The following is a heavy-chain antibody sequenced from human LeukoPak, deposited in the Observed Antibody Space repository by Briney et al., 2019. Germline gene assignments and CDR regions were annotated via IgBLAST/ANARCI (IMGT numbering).Heavy chain of an antibody. CDR2: IKSKTDGGTT. Sequence: GGSLRLSCAASGFTFSNAWMSWVRQAPGKGLEWVGRIKSKTDGGTTDYAAPVKGRFTISRDDSKNTLYLQMNSLRAEDTAVYYCARASNWNDVYWGQGTLVTVSS. D-gene: IGHD1-1*01. CDR3: ARASNWNDVY. V-gene: IGHV3-15*01. CDR1: GFTFSNAW. J-gene: IGHJ4*02.